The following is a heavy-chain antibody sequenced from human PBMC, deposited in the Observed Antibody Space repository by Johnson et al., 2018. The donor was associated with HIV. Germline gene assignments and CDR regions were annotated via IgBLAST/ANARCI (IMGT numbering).Heavy chain of an antibody. V-gene: IGHV3-30-3*01. CDR3: ARARDRSSSRDAFDI. D-gene: IGHD6-13*01. CDR1: GFTFSSYA. J-gene: IGHJ3*02. CDR2: ISYAGSNK. Sequence: VQLVESGGGVVQPGRSLRLSCAASGFTFSSYAMHWVRQAPGKGLEWVAVISYAGSNKYYADSVKGRFTISRDNSKNTLYLQMNSLRAEDTAVYYCARARDRSSSRDAFDIWGQGTMVTVSS.